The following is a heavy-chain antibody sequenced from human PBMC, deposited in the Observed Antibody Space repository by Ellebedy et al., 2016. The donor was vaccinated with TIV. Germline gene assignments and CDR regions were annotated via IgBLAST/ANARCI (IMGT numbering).Heavy chain of an antibody. CDR1: GFPFSSYA. V-gene: IGHV3-23*01. CDR3: AKGWLGAGAGTDFDD. D-gene: IGHD6-13*01. J-gene: IGHJ4*02. Sequence: GESLKISCAASGFPFSSYAMSWVRQPPGKGLEWVSSISDSSGNTYYADSVRGRFTFSRDNSKNTLYLQMNSLRAEDTAVYYCAKGWLGAGAGTDFDDWGRGTLVTVSS. CDR2: ISDSSGNT.